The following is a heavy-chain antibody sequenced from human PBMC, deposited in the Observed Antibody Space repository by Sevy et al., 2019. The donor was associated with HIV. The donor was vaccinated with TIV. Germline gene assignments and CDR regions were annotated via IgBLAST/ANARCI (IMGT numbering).Heavy chain of an antibody. CDR1: GGTFDTYS. V-gene: IGHV1-69*13. CDR2: ITPFFGSA. CDR3: ARDRDITFGGGDAFDI. Sequence: ASVKVSCKASGGTFDTYSISWVRQAPGQGPEWMGGITPFFGSANYAQKFQGRPTITADQSPSTAYLELSNLRSEDTAVYYCARDRDITFGGGDAFDIWGQGTMVTVSS. D-gene: IGHD3-16*01. J-gene: IGHJ3*02.